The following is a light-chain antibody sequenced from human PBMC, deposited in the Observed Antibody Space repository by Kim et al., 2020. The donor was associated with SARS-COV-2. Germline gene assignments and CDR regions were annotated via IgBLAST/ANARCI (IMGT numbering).Light chain of an antibody. CDR1: IFRIYY. J-gene: IGLJ2*01. Sequence: LGQTVRITCQGDIFRIYYASCSQRKPDQVTLLIIYGKNNRLSGIPDRLSGSSSGNTASLTIPGAQAEDEAVYSCTSRDSIGNHVVFGGGTQLTVL. V-gene: IGLV3-19*01. CDR2: GKN. CDR3: TSRDSIGNHVV.